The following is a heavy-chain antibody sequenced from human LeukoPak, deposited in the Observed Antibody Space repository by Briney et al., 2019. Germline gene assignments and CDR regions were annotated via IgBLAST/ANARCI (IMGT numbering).Heavy chain of an antibody. V-gene: IGHV4-61*02. Sequence: SQTLSLTCTVSGGSISSGSYYWSWIRQPAGKGLEWIGRIYTSGSTNYNPSLKSRVTISVDTSKNQFSLKLSSVTAADTAVYYCARDYHILDYWGQGTPVTVSS. CDR1: GGSISSGSYY. CDR3: ARDYHILDY. J-gene: IGHJ4*02. D-gene: IGHD3-9*01. CDR2: IYTSGST.